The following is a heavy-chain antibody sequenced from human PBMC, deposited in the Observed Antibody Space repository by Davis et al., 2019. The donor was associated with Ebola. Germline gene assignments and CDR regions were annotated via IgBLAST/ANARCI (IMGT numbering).Heavy chain of an antibody. CDR2: IWYDGSNK. D-gene: IGHD6-13*01. J-gene: IGHJ6*02. Sequence: GESLKISCAASGFTFSSSGMHWVRQAPGTGLEWVAVIWYDGSNKYYADSVKGRFTISRENAKNSLYLQMNSLRAKDTAVYYCARDWGSWYPVGMDVWGQGTTVTVSS. CDR3: ARDWGSWYPVGMDV. CDR1: GFTFSSSG. V-gene: IGHV3-33*08.